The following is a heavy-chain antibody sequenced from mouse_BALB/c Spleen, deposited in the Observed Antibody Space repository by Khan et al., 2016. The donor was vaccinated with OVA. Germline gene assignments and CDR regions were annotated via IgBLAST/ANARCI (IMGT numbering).Heavy chain of an antibody. CDR1: GYSLTSNYA. J-gene: IGHJ3*01. V-gene: IGHV3-2*02. D-gene: IGHD3-3*01. CDR3: ARGRAY. CDR2: INYSGST. Sequence: EVKLLESGPGLVKPSQSLSLTCTVTGYSLTSNYAWIWIRQFPGNKLEWMGYINYSGSTSYTPSLKSRISITRDTSKNQFFLQLNSVTTEDTATYFCARGRAYWGQGTLVTVSA.